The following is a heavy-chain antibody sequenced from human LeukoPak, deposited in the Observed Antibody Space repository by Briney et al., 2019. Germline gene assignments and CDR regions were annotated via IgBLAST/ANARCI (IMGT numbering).Heavy chain of an antibody. D-gene: IGHD5-18*01. V-gene: IGHV3-53*04. Sequence: GGSLRLSCAASGFTVSSNYMSWVRQASGKGLEWVSVIYSGGSTYYVDSVKGRFTISRHNSKNTLYLQMNSLRAEDTAVYYCATGSGYSYGYGYWGQGTLVTVSS. CDR2: IYSGGST. CDR3: ATGSGYSYGYGY. J-gene: IGHJ4*02. CDR1: GFTVSSNY.